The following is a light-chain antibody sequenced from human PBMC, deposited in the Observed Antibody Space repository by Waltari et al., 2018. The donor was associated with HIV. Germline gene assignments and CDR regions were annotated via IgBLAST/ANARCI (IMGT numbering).Light chain of an antibody. CDR1: SSNIGGNY. CDR3: AAWDDSLSGLV. Sequence: QSVLTQPPSASGTPGQRVTISCSGSSSNIGGNYVYWYQQLPGTAPKLLIYRNNRRPSGVPDRFSGSKSGTSASLAISGPRSEDEADYYCAAWDDSLSGLVFGGGTKLTVL. V-gene: IGLV1-47*01. J-gene: IGLJ3*02. CDR2: RNN.